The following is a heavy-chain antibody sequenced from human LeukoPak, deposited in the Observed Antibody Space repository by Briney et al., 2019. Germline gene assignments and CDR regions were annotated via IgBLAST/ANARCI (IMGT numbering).Heavy chain of an antibody. J-gene: IGHJ2*01. CDR2: IYHSGNT. Sequence: PSETLSLTCAVSGYSISSGYYWGWIRQPPGKGLEWIGSIYHSGNTYYNPSLKSRVTISVDTSKNQFSLKLSSVTAADTAVYYCARGLLDIVVVPAAMAAWYFDLWGRGTLVTVSS. CDR1: GYSISSGYY. CDR3: ARGLLDIVVVPAAMAAWYFDL. D-gene: IGHD2-2*01. V-gene: IGHV4-38-2*01.